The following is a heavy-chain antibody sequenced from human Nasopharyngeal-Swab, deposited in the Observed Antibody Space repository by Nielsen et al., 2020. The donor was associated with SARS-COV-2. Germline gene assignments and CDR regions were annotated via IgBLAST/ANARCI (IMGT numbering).Heavy chain of an antibody. J-gene: IGHJ4*02. CDR2: IYYNGNT. D-gene: IGHD6-25*01. V-gene: IGHV4-39*01. Sequence: SETLSLTCTVSGDSIAYSTFYWGWIRQPPGKGLEWIGNIYYNGNTYQNPSLKSRLTISVDKPKNQFSLQLSSVTAADTAVYFCVRASGWYYFDFWGQGMQVTVSS. CDR1: GDSIAYSTFY. CDR3: VRASGWYYFDF.